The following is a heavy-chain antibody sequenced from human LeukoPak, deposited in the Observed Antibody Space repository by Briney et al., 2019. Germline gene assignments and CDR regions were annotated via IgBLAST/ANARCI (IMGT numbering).Heavy chain of an antibody. Sequence: SETLSLTCTVSGGSISSYYWSWIRQPPGKGLEWIGYIYYSGSTNYNPSLKSRVTISVDTSKNQFSLKLSSVTAADTAVYYCARGEIGRTCTNGVCYRADAFDIWGQGTMVTVSS. J-gene: IGHJ3*02. D-gene: IGHD2-8*01. CDR1: GGSISSYY. V-gene: IGHV4-59*13. CDR2: IYYSGST. CDR3: ARGEIGRTCTNGVCYRADAFDI.